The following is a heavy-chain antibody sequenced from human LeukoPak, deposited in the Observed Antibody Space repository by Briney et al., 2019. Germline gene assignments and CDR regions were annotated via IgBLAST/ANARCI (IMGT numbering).Heavy chain of an antibody. CDR2: IYTSGST. J-gene: IGHJ4*02. Sequence: SETLSLTCTVSGGSISSSSYYWSWIRQPAGKGLEWIGRIYTSGSTNYNPSLKSRVTMSVDTSKNQFSLKLSSVTAADTAVYYCARVSYSSSWYFDYWGQGTLVTVSS. CDR3: ARVSYSSSWYFDY. CDR1: GGSISSSSYY. D-gene: IGHD6-13*01. V-gene: IGHV4-61*02.